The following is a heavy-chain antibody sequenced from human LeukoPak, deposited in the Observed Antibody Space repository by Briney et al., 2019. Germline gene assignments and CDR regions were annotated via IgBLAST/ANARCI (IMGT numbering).Heavy chain of an antibody. CDR3: AKATGPGIAAPEDY. J-gene: IGHJ4*02. D-gene: IGHD6-13*01. Sequence: GGSLRLSCAASAFTFSSYGMHWVRQAPGKGLEWVSGISGSGGSTYYADSVKGRFTISRDNSKNTLYLQMNSLRAEDTAVYYCAKATGPGIAAPEDYWGQGTLVTVSS. CDR2: ISGSGGST. V-gene: IGHV3-23*01. CDR1: AFTFSSYG.